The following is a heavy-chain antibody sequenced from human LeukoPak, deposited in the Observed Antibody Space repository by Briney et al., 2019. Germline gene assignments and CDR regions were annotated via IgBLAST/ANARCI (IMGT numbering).Heavy chain of an antibody. J-gene: IGHJ3*02. V-gene: IGHV4-38-2*02. CDR1: GYSISSGYY. CDR3: ARYCSSTSCHRAFDI. CDR2: IYHSGST. Sequence: SETLSLTCTVSGYSISSGYYWGWIRQPPGKGLEWIGSIYHSGSTYYNPSLKSRVTISVDTSKNQFSLKLSSVTAADTAVYYCARYCSSTSCHRAFDIWGQGTMVTVSS. D-gene: IGHD2-2*01.